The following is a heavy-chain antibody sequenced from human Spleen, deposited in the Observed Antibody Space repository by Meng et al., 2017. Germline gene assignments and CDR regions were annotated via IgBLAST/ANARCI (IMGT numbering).Heavy chain of an antibody. J-gene: IGHJ4*02. CDR3: ARGLFDGDYAFGFDY. Sequence: LWEAGEAAVQPGGSLRPPRAASGFTLRGHGMHGVGQAPGKGLELVAVIWYDGSNKYYEDSVKCRFTTSRDNSKNTLYLQMNSLRAEDTAVYYCARGLFDGDYAFGFDYWGQGTLVTVSS. V-gene: IGHV3-33*01. D-gene: IGHD4-17*01. CDR2: IWYDGSNK. CDR1: GFTLRGHG.